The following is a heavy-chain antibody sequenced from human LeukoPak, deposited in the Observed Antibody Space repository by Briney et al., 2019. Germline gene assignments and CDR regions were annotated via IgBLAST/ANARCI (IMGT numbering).Heavy chain of an antibody. CDR1: GFTFSSYS. Sequence: GGSLRLSCAASGFTFSSYSMSWVRQAPGKGLEWVSVISGSGDSTYYADSVEGRCTSSRDNSKDALYLQMNSLRAEDTAVYYCARVGYSGYDYDYWGQGTLVTVSS. CDR3: ARVGYSGYDYDY. J-gene: IGHJ4*02. V-gene: IGHV3-23*01. CDR2: ISGSGDST. D-gene: IGHD5-12*01.